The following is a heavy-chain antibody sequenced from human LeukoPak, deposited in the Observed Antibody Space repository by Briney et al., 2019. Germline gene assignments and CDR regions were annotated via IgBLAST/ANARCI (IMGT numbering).Heavy chain of an antibody. D-gene: IGHD3-22*01. CDR3: ARHLGGFYDSSGYFDY. J-gene: IGHJ4*02. Sequence: PSETLCLTCTVSGGSISSYYWSWIRQPPGKGLEWIGYIYYSGSTNYNPSLKSRATISVDTSKNQFSLKLSSVTAADTAVYYCARHLGGFYDSSGYFDYWGQGTLVTVSS. CDR1: GGSISSYY. CDR2: IYYSGST. V-gene: IGHV4-59*08.